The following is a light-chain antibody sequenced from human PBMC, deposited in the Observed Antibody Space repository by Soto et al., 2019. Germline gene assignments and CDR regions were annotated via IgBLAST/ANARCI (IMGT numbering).Light chain of an antibody. J-gene: IGKJ1*01. Sequence: PGDRVPIPCLASQSVSSFYLAWYQQKTGQAPRLLIYDASSRATGIPDRFSGSGSGTDFTLTISRLEPEDFAVYYCQQYGSSGTFGQVTKVDIK. V-gene: IGKV3-20*01. CDR1: QSVSSFY. CDR2: DAS. CDR3: QQYGSSGT.